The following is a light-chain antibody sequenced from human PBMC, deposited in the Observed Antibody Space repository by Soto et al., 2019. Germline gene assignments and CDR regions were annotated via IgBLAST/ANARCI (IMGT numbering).Light chain of an antibody. Sequence: DVVMIQSPPSLPVTLGQPASISCRSSQSLVYSDGTTYLNWLQQRPGQSPRRLIYQVSNRDPGVPDIFRGRGLGTDVTLIISRMEAEDVGVYYCRQGTHWPLTFGGGTKVEIK. J-gene: IGKJ4*01. CDR1: QSLVYSDGTTY. CDR2: QVS. CDR3: RQGTHWPLT. V-gene: IGKV2-30*01.